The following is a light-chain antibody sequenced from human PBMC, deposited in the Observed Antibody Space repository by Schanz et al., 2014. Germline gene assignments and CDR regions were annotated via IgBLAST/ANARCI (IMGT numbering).Light chain of an antibody. CDR3: AAWDDSLNGPV. CDR1: SSNIGSNT. CDR2: NNN. V-gene: IGLV1-44*01. J-gene: IGLJ3*02. Sequence: QSVLTQQPSASGTPGQRVTISCSGSSSNIGSNTVNWYQQLPGTAPKLLIYNNNQRPSGVPDRFSGSKSGTSASLAISGLQSEDEADYYCAAWDDSLNGPVFGGGTKLTVL.